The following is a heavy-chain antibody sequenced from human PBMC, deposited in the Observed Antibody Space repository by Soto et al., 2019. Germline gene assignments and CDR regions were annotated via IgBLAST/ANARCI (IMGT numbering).Heavy chain of an antibody. V-gene: IGHV3-48*02. CDR3: AVNFISNSCQAWPFDY. J-gene: IGHJ4*02. CDR1: GFTFSSYS. D-gene: IGHD2-2*01. Sequence: EVQVVESGGGLVQPGGSLRLSCAASGFTFSSYSMNWVRQAPGKGLEGISYISTGSSTIYYADSVKGRFTISRDNAKNSLYLQVNSLRDEDTAVYYCAVNFISNSCQAWPFDYWGQGTLVTVSS. CDR2: ISTGSSTI.